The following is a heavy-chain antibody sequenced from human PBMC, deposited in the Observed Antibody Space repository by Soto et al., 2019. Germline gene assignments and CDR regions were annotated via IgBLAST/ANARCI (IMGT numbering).Heavy chain of an antibody. V-gene: IGHV1-69*13. Sequence: SVKVSCKASGGTFSSYAISWVRQAPGQGLEWMGGIIPIFGTANYAQKFQGRVTITADESTSTAYMELSSLRSEDTAVYYCARYNFWSGYSPPDYYYGMDVWGQGTTVTVSS. J-gene: IGHJ6*02. CDR3: ARYNFWSGYSPPDYYYGMDV. CDR2: IIPIFGTA. CDR1: GGTFSSYA. D-gene: IGHD3-3*01.